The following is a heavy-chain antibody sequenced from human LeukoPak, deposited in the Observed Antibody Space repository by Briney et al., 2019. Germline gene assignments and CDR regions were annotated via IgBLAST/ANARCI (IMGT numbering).Heavy chain of an antibody. V-gene: IGHV3-30-3*01. CDR2: ISYDGSNK. CDR3: ARLGGTYYNPYFDY. J-gene: IGHJ4*02. CDR1: GFTFSSYA. D-gene: IGHD1-26*01. Sequence: GGSLRLSCAASGFTFSSYAMHWVRQAPGKGLEWVAVISYDGSNKYYADSVKGRFTISRDNSKNTLYLQMNSLRAEDTAVYYCARLGGTYYNPYFDYCGQGILVTVSS.